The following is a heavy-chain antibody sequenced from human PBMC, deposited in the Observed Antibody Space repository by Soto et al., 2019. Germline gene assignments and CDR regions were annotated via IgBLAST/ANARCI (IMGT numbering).Heavy chain of an antibody. D-gene: IGHD5-12*01. CDR2: SIPIFGTA. V-gene: IGHV1-69*13. J-gene: IGHJ6*02. CDR1: GGTFNNYP. Sequence: SVKVSCKASGGTFNNYPITWVRRAPGQGLEWMGGSIPIFGTANYAQKFQGRVTISVDESTSTAYMELSSLRSEDTAVYYCARGRGYSGDDHYYYFDMDVWGQGTTVTVSS. CDR3: ARGRGYSGDDHYYYFDMDV.